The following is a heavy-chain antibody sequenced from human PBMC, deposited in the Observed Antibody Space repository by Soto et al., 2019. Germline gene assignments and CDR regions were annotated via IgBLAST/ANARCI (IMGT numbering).Heavy chain of an antibody. CDR2: ISSSSSTI. CDR1: GFTFSSYS. Sequence: GGSLRLSCAASGFTFSSYSMNWVRQAPGKGLEWVSYISSSSSTIYYADSVKGRFTISRDNAKNSLYLQMNSLRAEDTAVYYCARYSRVVIIPYYYYYMDVWGKGTTVTVSS. D-gene: IGHD3-3*01. V-gene: IGHV3-48*01. J-gene: IGHJ6*03. CDR3: ARYSRVVIIPYYYYYMDV.